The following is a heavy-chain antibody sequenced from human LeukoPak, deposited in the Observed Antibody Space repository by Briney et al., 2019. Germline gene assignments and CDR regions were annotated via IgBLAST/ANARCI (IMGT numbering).Heavy chain of an antibody. Sequence: GGSLRLSCAASRFTVSSNHMSWVRQAPGKGLEWVSIIYSGGSTDYADSVKGRFTISRDNSKNTLYLQMNSLRAEDTAVYYCARGRSYGYSIDYWGQGTLVTVSS. CDR3: ARGRSYGYSIDY. CDR1: RFTVSSNH. CDR2: IYSGGST. D-gene: IGHD5-18*01. V-gene: IGHV3-53*01. J-gene: IGHJ4*02.